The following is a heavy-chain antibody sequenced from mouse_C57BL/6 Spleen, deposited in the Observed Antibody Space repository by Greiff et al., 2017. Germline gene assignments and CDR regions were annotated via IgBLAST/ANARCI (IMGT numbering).Heavy chain of an antibody. V-gene: IGHV1-80*01. CDR1: GYAFSSYW. Sequence: QFQLQQSGAELVKPGASVKISCKASGYAFSSYWMNWVKQRPGKGLEWIGQIYPGDGDTNYNGKFKGKATLTADKSSSTAYMQLSSLTSEDSAVYFCARMGRGYAMDYWGQGTSVTVSS. D-gene: IGHD4-1*01. CDR2: IYPGDGDT. J-gene: IGHJ4*01. CDR3: ARMGRGYAMDY.